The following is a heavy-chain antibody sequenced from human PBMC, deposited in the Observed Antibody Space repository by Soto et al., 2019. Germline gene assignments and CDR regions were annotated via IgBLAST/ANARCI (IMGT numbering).Heavy chain of an antibody. Sequence: SETLSLTCTVSGGSIRSYYWTWIRQPPGKGLEWLGYIFYSGSTFYNPSLKSRVTISIHTSRSQFSLQLTSVTAADTAVYYCARGAADTAMVDSWGQGTLVTVSS. CDR2: IFYSGST. D-gene: IGHD5-18*01. CDR3: ARGAADTAMVDS. CDR1: GGSIRSYY. J-gene: IGHJ4*02. V-gene: IGHV4-59*01.